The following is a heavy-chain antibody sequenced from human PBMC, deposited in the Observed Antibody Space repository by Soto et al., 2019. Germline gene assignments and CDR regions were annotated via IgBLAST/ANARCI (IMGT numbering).Heavy chain of an antibody. Sequence: DVQLLESGGGLVKPGGSLTLSCEVSGFTFTDYTMTWVRQAPGRGLEFVASITSSSFYIHYGGSSKGRFTVSRDNAQNSLYLHMTSLRAQDTAVYYCARSSLVIVVTHLAYWCHGTLVTVSS. CDR2: ITSSSFYI. D-gene: IGHD2-21*01. CDR3: ARSSLVIVVTHLAY. J-gene: IGHJ4*01. V-gene: IGHV3-21*01. CDR1: GFTFTDYT.